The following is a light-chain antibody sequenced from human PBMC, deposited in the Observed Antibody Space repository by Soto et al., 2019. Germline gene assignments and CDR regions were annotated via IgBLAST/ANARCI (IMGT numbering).Light chain of an antibody. CDR1: QSVRSN. J-gene: IGKJ1*01. Sequence: EIVITQSPSTLSASTGERATLSCRASQSVRSNLAWYQQKPGQAPRLLIYGASTRATGIPARFSGSGSGTEFTLSIGSLQSEDFAVYYCQQYGSSPTFGQGTKVDVK. CDR2: GAS. CDR3: QQYGSSPT. V-gene: IGKV3-15*01.